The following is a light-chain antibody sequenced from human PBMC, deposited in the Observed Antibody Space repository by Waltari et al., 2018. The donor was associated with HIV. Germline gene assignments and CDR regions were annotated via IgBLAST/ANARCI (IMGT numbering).Light chain of an antibody. CDR1: SRHSSYA. V-gene: IGLV4-69*01. Sequence: QLVLTQPPSASASLGASVKLPSTLSSRHSSYALAWHQQPPENGTRYLMKLNSEGSHSKGDGIPDRCSGSSSGAERYLTIASLQSEDEADYYCQTWGTSIRVFGGGTKLTVL. CDR3: QTWGTSIRV. CDR2: LNSEGSH. J-gene: IGLJ2*01.